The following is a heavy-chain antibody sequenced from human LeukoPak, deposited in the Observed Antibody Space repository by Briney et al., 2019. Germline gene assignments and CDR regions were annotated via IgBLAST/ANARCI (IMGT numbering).Heavy chain of an antibody. CDR2: IIPIFGTA. CDR1: GDTFTTYA. J-gene: IGHJ4*02. Sequence: SVKVSCKASGDTFTTYAIIWVRQAPGQGLEWMGGIIPIFGTANYAQKFQGRVTITADESTSTAYMELSSLRSEDTAVYYCASGQSQYAAVDYWGQGTLVTVSS. V-gene: IGHV1-69*13. D-gene: IGHD6-13*01. CDR3: ASGQSQYAAVDY.